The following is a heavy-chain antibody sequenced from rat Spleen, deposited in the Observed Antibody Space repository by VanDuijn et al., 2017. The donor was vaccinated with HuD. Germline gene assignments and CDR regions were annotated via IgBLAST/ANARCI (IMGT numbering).Heavy chain of an antibody. CDR1: GFTFNYYW. V-gene: IGHV5-29*01. CDR3: ARRHYGYTDYFDY. CDR2: LSYDGHTT. D-gene: IGHD1-11*01. Sequence: EVQLVESGGDLVQPGRSLKLSCVASGFTFNYYWMTWIRQAPTKGLEWVATLSYDGHTTYYRDSVKGRFTISRDIAKSTLYLQMDSLGSEDTATYYCARRHYGYTDYFDYWGQGVMVTVSS. J-gene: IGHJ2*01.